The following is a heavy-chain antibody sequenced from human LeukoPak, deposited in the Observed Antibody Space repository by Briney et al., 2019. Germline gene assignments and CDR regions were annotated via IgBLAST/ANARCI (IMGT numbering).Heavy chain of an antibody. J-gene: IGHJ4*02. CDR2: IYPGDSDT. V-gene: IGHV5-51*01. CDR1: GYTFHSYW. CDR3: ARQSGERWLQSYYFIY. D-gene: IGHD5-24*01. Sequence: GESLKISCKGSGYTFHSYWIAWVRQMPGKGLEWMGIIYPGDSDTRYSPSFQGQVTISADKSISTAYLQWSSLKASDTAIYYCARQSGERWLQSYYFIYWGQGTLVTVSS.